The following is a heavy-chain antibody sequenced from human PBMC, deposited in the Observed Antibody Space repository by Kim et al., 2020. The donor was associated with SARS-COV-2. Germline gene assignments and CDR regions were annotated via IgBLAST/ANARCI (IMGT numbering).Heavy chain of an antibody. Sequence: GGSLRLSCVASGLTFSNYAMSWVRQAPGKGLEWVSATSSGDALFYADSVKGRFTISRDKSENTLNLQMNSLRAEDTAIYYCAIRVAVAGTLDYWGEGTLVTDSS. D-gene: IGHD6-19*01. J-gene: IGHJ4*02. CDR2: TSSGDAL. V-gene: IGHV3-23*01. CDR1: GLTFSNYA. CDR3: AIRVAVAGTLDY.